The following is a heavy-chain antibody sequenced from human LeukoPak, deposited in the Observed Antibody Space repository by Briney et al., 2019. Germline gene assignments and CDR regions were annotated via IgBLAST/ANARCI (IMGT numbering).Heavy chain of an antibody. V-gene: IGHV1-69*04. Sequence: GSSVKVSCKASGGTFSSYAISWVRQAPGQGLEWMGRIIPILGIANYAQKFQGRVTITADKSTSTAYMELSSLRSEDTAVYYCARDRIAVAGTRAFDIWGQGTMVTVSS. D-gene: IGHD6-19*01. CDR3: ARDRIAVAGTRAFDI. CDR1: GGTFSSYA. CDR2: IIPILGIA. J-gene: IGHJ3*02.